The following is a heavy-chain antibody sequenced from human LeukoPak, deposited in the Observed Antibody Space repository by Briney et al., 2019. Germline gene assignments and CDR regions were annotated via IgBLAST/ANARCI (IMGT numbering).Heavy chain of an antibody. J-gene: IGHJ1*01. D-gene: IGHD4-11*01. CDR1: GYTFTNYG. CDR3: ARDKAVTTELTQYFHH. Sequence: ASVKVSCKASGYTFTNYGVSWVRQAPGQGLEWMGWISGYNGYTNYAQKFQFRVTMTTDTSTSTAYMELRSLTSDDTAVYYCARDKAVTTELTQYFHHWGQGTLVTVSS. V-gene: IGHV1-18*01. CDR2: ISGYNGYT.